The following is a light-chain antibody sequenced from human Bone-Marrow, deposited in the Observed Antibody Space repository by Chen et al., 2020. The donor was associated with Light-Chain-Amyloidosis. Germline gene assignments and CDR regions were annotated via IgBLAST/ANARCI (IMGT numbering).Light chain of an antibody. CDR1: NIGSTS. CDR2: DDS. Sequence: SYVLTQPSSVSVAPGQTATIACGGNNIGSTSVHWYQQTPGQAPLLVVYDDSDRPSGIPERLSGSNSGNTATLTISGLQAEDEADYYCSSYTSSSTYPFGGGTKLTVL. J-gene: IGLJ3*02. V-gene: IGLV3-21*02. CDR3: SSYTSSSTYP.